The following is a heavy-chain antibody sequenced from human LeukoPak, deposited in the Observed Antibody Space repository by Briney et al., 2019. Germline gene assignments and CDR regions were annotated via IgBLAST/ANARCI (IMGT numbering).Heavy chain of an antibody. CDR2: IYYSGST. J-gene: IGHJ3*02. D-gene: IGHD3-16*01. CDR3: ARTLPLVRDAFDI. CDR1: GGSISGGGYY. V-gene: IGHV4-31*03. Sequence: SQTLSLTCTVSGGSISGGGYYWSWIRQHPGKGLEWIGYIYYSGSTYYNPSLKSRVTISVDTSKNQFSLKLSSVTAADTAVYYCARTLPLVRDAFDIWGQGTMVTVSS.